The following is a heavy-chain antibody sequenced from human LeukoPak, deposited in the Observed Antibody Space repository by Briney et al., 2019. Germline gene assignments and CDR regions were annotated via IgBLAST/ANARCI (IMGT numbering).Heavy chain of an antibody. CDR1: GGSFSGYY. J-gene: IGHJ4*02. CDR2: INHSGST. CDR3: AGGRIAARVQRADFDY. Sequence: PSETLSLTCAVYGGSFSGYYWSWIRQPPGKGLEWIGEINHSGSTNYNPSLKSRVTISVDTSKNQFSLKLSSVTAADTAVYYCAGGRIAARVQRADFDYWGQGALVTVSS. D-gene: IGHD6-6*01. V-gene: IGHV4-34*01.